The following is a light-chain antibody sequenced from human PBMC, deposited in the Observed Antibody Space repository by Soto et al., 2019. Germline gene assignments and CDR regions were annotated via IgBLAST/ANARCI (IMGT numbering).Light chain of an antibody. CDR1: HSITNW. J-gene: IGKJ4*01. Sequence: DIQMTRSPYTLSASVGDRVTITCRASHSITNWLAWYQQKPGKAPKVLIYDVSTLGSGVPSRFSGSGSGTEFTLTISSLQPDDFATYYCQQYNSYPLTFGGGTKVDIK. CDR2: DVS. V-gene: IGKV1-5*01. CDR3: QQYNSYPLT.